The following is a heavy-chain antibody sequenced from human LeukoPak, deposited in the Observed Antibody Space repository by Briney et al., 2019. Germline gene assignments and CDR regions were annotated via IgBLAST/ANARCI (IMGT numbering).Heavy chain of an antibody. CDR1: GYTLTELS. CDR2: FDPEDGET. D-gene: IGHD2-2*01. CDR3: ATKGYCSSTSCYAAAFDI. V-gene: IGHV1-24*01. Sequence: ASVKVSCKVSGYTLTELSMHWVRQAPGKGLEWMGGFDPEDGETIYTQKFQGRVTMTEDTSTDTAYMELSSLRSEDTAVYYCATKGYCSSTSCYAAAFDIWGQGTMVTVSS. J-gene: IGHJ3*02.